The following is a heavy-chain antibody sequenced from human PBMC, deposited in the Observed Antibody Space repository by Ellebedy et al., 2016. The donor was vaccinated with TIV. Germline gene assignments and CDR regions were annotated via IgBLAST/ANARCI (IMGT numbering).Heavy chain of an antibody. D-gene: IGHD3-22*01. V-gene: IGHV4-4*02. J-gene: IGHJ4*02. CDR1: GGSVGTNHW. CDR3: GRYYDSSGGSFFDY. Sequence: MPSETLSLTCAVSGGSVGTNHWWSWVRQHPGKGLEWIGEIFHSGSTNYNPSLKSRVTISVDKSKNQFSLKLTSVTAADTAVYYCGRYYDSSGGSFFDYWGQGTLVTVSS. CDR2: IFHSGST.